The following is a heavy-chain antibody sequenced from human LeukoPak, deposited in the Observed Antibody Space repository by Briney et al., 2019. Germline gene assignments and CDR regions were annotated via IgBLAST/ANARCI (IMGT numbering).Heavy chain of an antibody. J-gene: IGHJ4*02. CDR3: ARQDTYDYDSSGYYSVLGYFDY. Sequence: PSETLSLTCTVSGGSINNYYWSWIRQPPGKGLEWIGYIYYSGTTNYNPSLKSRVTLSVDTSKNQFSLKLRSVTAADTAVYYCARQDTYDYDSSGYYSVLGYFDYWGQGTLVTVSS. V-gene: IGHV4-59*13. CDR2: IYYSGTT. CDR1: GGSINNYY. D-gene: IGHD3-22*01.